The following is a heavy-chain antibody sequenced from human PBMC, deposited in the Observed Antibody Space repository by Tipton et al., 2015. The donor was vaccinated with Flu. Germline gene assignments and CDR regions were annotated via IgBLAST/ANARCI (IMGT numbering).Heavy chain of an antibody. Sequence: SLRLSCAASGFTFSSYSMNWVRQAPGKGLEWVSFISSSSSYIYYADSVKGRFTISRDNAKNSLYLQMNSLRAEDTAVYYCARDRRGAVAAPFDYWGQGTLVTVSS. CDR3: ARDRRGAVAAPFDY. D-gene: IGHD6-19*01. CDR1: GFTFSSYS. J-gene: IGHJ4*02. V-gene: IGHV3-21*01. CDR2: ISSSSSYI.